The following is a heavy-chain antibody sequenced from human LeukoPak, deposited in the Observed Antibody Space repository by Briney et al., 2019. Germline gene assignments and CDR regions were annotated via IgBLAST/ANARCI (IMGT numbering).Heavy chain of an antibody. CDR3: ARERYYYDSSGYHRYYFDY. CDR2: INHSGST. CDR1: GGSFSGYY. D-gene: IGHD3-22*01. Sequence: SETLSLTCTVYGGSFSGYYWSWIRQPPGKGLEWIGEINHSGSTNYNPSLKSRVTISVDTSKNQFSLKLSSVTAADTAVYYCARERYYYDSSGYHRYYFDYWGQGTLVTVSS. J-gene: IGHJ4*02. V-gene: IGHV4-34*01.